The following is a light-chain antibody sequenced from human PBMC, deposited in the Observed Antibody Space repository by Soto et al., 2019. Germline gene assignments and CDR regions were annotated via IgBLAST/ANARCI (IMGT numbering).Light chain of an antibody. CDR1: SSNIGAGYN. V-gene: IGLV1-40*01. Sequence: QSALTQPPSVSGAPGQRVTISCTGSSSNIGAGYNVHWYQQLPGTAPKLLIYGNSNRPSGVPDRFSGSKSGTSASLAITGLQAEDEADYYGQSDDSSLSGWVFGGGTKLTVL. J-gene: IGLJ3*02. CDR3: QSDDSSLSGWV. CDR2: GNS.